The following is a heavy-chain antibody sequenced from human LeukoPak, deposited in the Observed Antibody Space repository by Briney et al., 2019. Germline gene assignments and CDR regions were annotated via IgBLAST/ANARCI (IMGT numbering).Heavy chain of an antibody. CDR2: INPNSGGT. V-gene: IGHV1-2*02. CDR3: ARSTLGSADGFDI. D-gene: IGHD3-10*01. Sequence: ASVKVSCKASGYAFTSYGISWVRQAPGQGLEWMGWINPNSGGTNYPQKFQGRVTMTRDTFVSTAYMELSRLRSDDTAVYYCARSTLGSADGFDIWGQGTMVTVSS. CDR1: GYAFTSYG. J-gene: IGHJ3*02.